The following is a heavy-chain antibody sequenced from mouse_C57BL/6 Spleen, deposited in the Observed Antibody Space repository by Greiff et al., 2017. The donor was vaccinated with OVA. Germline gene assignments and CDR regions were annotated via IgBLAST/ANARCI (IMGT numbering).Heavy chain of an antibody. CDR1: GYTFTSYW. D-gene: IGHD1-3*01. J-gene: IGHJ1*03. CDR3: AVAPRYFDV. V-gene: IGHV1-69*01. CDR2: IDPSDSYT. Sequence: VQLQQPGAELVMPGASVKLSCKASGYTFTSYWMHWVKQRPGRGLEWIGEIDPSDSYTNYNQKFKGKSTLTVDKSSSTAYMQLSSLTSEDSAVYYCAVAPRYFDVWGTGTTVTVSS.